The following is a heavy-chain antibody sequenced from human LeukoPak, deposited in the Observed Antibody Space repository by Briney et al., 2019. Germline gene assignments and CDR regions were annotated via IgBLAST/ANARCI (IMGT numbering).Heavy chain of an antibody. J-gene: IGHJ5*02. V-gene: IGHV3-23*01. CDR1: GFTFNSYA. CDR3: AKDHRVRGVIITYWFDP. D-gene: IGHD3-10*01. Sequence: GGSLRLSCVASGFTFNSYAMSWVRQAPGKGLEWVSGISGNGGNIYYADSVKGRFTISRDNPKNTLFLQMNSLRAGDTAVYYCAKDHRVRGVIITYWFDPWGQGTLVTVSS. CDR2: ISGNGGNI.